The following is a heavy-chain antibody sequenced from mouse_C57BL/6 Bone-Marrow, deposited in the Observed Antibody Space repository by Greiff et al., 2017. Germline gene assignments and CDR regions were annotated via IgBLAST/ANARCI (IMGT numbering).Heavy chain of an antibody. CDR3: ARGGNYYSYYAMDY. J-gene: IGHJ4*01. CDR2: IDPNSGGT. V-gene: IGHV1-72*01. Sequence: QVQLKQPGAELVKPGASVKLSCKASGYTFTSYWMHWVKQRPGRGLEWIGRIDPNSGGTKYNEKFKSKATLTVDKPSSTAYMQLSSLTSEASAVYYCARGGNYYSYYAMDYWGQGTSVTVSS. CDR1: GYTFTSYW. D-gene: IGHD2-1*01.